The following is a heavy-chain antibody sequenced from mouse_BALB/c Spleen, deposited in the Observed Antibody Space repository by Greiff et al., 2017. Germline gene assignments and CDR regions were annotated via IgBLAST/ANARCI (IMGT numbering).Heavy chain of an antibody. CDR2: IDPSDSYT. J-gene: IGHJ2*01. D-gene: IGHD1-2*01. CDR3: AGGSLLRLYDY. CDR1: GYTFTSYW. V-gene: IGHV1-69*02. Sequence: QVQLQQSGAELVKPGASVKLSCKASGYTFTSYWMHWVKQRPGQGLEWIGEIDPSDSYTNYNQKFKGKATLTVDKSSSTAYMQLSSLTSEDSAVYYCAGGSLLRLYDYWGQGTTLTVSS.